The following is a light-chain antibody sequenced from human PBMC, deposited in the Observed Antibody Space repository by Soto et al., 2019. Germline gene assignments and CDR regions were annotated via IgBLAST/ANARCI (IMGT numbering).Light chain of an antibody. V-gene: IGLV2-14*01. J-gene: IGLJ2*01. CDR1: SSDVGGHNY. CDR3: SSYTSGSTVI. Sequence: QSVLTQPASVSGSPGQSITISCTGTSSDVGGHNYVSWYQQHPGKAPKLMIYEVSNRPSGVSNRFSGSKSGNTASLTISGLQAEDEADYYCSSYTSGSTVIFGGGTKVTVL. CDR2: EVS.